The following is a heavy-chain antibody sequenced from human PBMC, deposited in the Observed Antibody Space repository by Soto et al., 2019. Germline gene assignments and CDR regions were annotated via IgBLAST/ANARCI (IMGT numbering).Heavy chain of an antibody. V-gene: IGHV3-23*01. Sequence: GGSLRLSCAASGFTFSSYAMSWGRQAPWKGLEWVSAISGSGGSTYYADSVKGRFTISRDNSKNTLYLQMNSLRAEDTAVYYCARRSSSRYFDYWGQGTLVTVS. CDR3: ARRSSSRYFDY. CDR1: GFTFSSYA. J-gene: IGHJ4*02. CDR2: ISGSGGST. D-gene: IGHD6-13*01.